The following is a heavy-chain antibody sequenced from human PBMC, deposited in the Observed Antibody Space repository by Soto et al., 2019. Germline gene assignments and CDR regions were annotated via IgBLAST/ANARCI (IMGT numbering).Heavy chain of an antibody. Sequence: EVQLVESGGGLVQPGGSLRLSCTASGFAVRHNYMTWVRQAPGKGLEWVSLIYSGGDSAYGDSVKGRFTISRHTSQNTLYLQLNSLRAEDTAVYYCARKSDSIPSGGDVWGKGTAVTVSS. CDR2: IYSGGDS. V-gene: IGHV3-53*04. D-gene: IGHD3-10*01. CDR3: ARKSDSIPSGGDV. CDR1: GFAVRHNY. J-gene: IGHJ6*04.